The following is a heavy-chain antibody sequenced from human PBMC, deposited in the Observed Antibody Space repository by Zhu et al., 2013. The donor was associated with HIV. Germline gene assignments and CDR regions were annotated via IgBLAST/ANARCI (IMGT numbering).Heavy chain of an antibody. D-gene: IGHD6-13*01. CDR2: IIPILGIA. CDR3: ARSDIAAVSNWEANWFDP. CDR1: GGTFSSYT. V-gene: IGHV1-69*02. Sequence: QVQLVQSGAEVKKPGSSVKVSCKASGGTFSSYTISWVRQAPGQGLEWMGRIIPILGIANYAQKFQGRVTITADKSTSTAYMELSSLRSEDTAVYYCARSDIAAVSNWEANWFDPWGQGTWSPSPQ. J-gene: IGHJ5*02.